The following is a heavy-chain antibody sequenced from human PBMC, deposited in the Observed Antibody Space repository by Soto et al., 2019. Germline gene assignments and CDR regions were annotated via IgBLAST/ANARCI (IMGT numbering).Heavy chain of an antibody. D-gene: IGHD3-3*01. Sequence: GGSLRLSCAASGFTFSGYAVTWVRQAPGKGLEWVSAISGSGSSTYYADSVKGRFTISRDNSKNTLYLQMNSLRAEDTAVYYCAKKESWNGYYNAFDCWGQGTRVTVSS. V-gene: IGHV3-23*01. CDR3: AKKESWNGYYNAFDC. CDR1: GFTFSGYA. J-gene: IGHJ4*02. CDR2: ISGSGSST.